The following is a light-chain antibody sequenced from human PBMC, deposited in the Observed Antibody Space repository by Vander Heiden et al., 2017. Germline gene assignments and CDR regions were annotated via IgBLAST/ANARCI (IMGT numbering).Light chain of an antibody. CDR1: SSNNGAGYD. J-gene: IGLJ3*02. Sequence: QSVLTQPPSVSGAPGPRVISCCTGSSSNNGAGYDVHWYQQFPETAPKLLINGNTNRPSGVPDRFSGSKSGTSASLAITGLQAEDEADYYCQSYDSSLRGSVFGGGTKLTVL. V-gene: IGLV1-40*01. CDR2: GNT. CDR3: QSYDSSLRGSV.